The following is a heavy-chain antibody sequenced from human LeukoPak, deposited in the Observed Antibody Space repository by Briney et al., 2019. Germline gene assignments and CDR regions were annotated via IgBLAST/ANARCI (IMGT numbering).Heavy chain of an antibody. V-gene: IGHV1-2*06. Sequence: ASVKVSCKASGYTFTGYYMHWVRQAPGQGLEWMGRINPNSGGTNYAQKFQGRVTMTRDTSISTAYMELSRLRSDVTAVYYCARPTHNGSYPFDYWGQGTLVTVSS. CDR2: INPNSGGT. CDR3: ARPTHNGSYPFDY. CDR1: GYTFTGYY. J-gene: IGHJ4*02. D-gene: IGHD1-26*01.